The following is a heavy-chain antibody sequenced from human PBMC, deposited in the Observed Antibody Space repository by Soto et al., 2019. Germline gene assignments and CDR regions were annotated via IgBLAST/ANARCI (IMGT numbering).Heavy chain of an antibody. Sequence: QVQLQESGPGLVKPSQTLSLTCTVSGGSISSGGYYWSWIRQHPGKGLEWIGYIYYSGSTYYNPSLKSRVTISVDTSKNQFCLKLSSVTAADTAVYYCARDRRRDYYDSSGYGFDYWGQGTLVTVSS. CDR3: ARDRRRDYYDSSGYGFDY. CDR1: GGSISSGGYY. V-gene: IGHV4-31*03. D-gene: IGHD3-22*01. CDR2: IYYSGST. J-gene: IGHJ4*02.